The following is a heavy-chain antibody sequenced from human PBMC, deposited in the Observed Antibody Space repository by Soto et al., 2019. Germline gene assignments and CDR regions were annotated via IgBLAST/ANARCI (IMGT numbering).Heavy chain of an antibody. CDR2: IYDTGST. Sequence: SETLCLTCPVTGGSISGYGWNWVRQSPGKGLEWIGRIYDTGSTNYNPSLKSRVTISLDTSENQFSLKVNSVTAADTAVYYCARGPTMTTDYWGQGTLVTVSS. D-gene: IGHD4-17*01. CDR1: GGSISGYG. CDR3: ARGPTMTTDY. V-gene: IGHV4-59*01. J-gene: IGHJ4*02.